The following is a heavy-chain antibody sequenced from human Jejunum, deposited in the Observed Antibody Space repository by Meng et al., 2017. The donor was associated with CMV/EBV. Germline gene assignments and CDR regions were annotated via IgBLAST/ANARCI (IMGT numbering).Heavy chain of an antibody. V-gene: IGHV5-51*01. CDR2: IYPGDSNT. CDR1: GYSFANDW. CDR3: ATQTGLGNDAFDI. Sequence: GSGYSFANDWLGWVRRLPGKGLEWMGLIYPGDSNTRDNPSFRGQVTISADKSISTAYLQWRSLKASDTAMYYCATQTGLGNDAFDIWGQGTMVTVSS. D-gene: IGHD7-27*01. J-gene: IGHJ3*02.